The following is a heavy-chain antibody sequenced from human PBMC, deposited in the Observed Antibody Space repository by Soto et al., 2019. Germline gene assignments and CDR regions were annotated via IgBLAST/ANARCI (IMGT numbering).Heavy chain of an antibody. V-gene: IGHV4-31*03. Sequence: QVHLQESGPGLVKPSQTLSLTCTVSGGSISSGGYYWSWIRQHPGKGLEWIGYIYYSGSTHYNPSLKSRVTISVDTSKNQFSLKLSSVTAADTAVYYCARETRPTVVTGEKIGRGIHNWFDPWGQGTLVTVSS. J-gene: IGHJ5*02. CDR1: GGSISSGGYY. CDR2: IYYSGST. CDR3: ARETRPTVVTGEKIGRGIHNWFDP. D-gene: IGHD7-27*01.